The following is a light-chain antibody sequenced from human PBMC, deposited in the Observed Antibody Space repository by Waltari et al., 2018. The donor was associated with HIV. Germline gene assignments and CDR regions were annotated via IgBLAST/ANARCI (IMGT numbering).Light chain of an antibody. J-gene: IGLJ3*02. CDR1: GSDIAVYNY. CDR2: NTN. V-gene: IGLV2-14*01. CDR3: SSYASGGSLL. Sequence: QSALTQPASVSGSPGQSITISGIGSGSDIAVYNYISWYQHPPDGAPRLVVFNTNSRPSGSPFRFAGSKSGNTASLTISGLQAEDEGIYYCSSYASGGSLLFGGGTKVTVL.